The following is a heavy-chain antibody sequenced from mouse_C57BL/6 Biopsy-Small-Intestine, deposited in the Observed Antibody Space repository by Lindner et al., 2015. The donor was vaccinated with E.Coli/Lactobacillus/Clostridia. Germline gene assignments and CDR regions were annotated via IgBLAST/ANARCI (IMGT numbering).Heavy chain of an antibody. V-gene: IGHV1-20*01. CDR1: GYXFTGYL. Sequence: VQLQESGPELVKPGASVKMSCKASGYXFTGYLMNWVKQSHGESLEWIGRINPYNGDTFFNQKFKDKATLTVDKSSTTAHMELRSLTSEDSALYYCARSARPGSFYSYDVTFAMDYVGSRNLSHRLL. D-gene: IGHD2-12*01. J-gene: IGHJ4*01. CDR2: INPYNGDT. CDR3: ARSARPGSFYSYDVTFAMDY.